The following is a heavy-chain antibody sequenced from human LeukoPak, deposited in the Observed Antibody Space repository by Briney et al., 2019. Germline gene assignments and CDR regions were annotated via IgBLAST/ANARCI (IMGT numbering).Heavy chain of an antibody. Sequence: SETLSLTCAVYGGSFSGYYCSWIRQPPGKGLEWIGEINHSGSTNYNPSLKRRVTTSVDTSKNQFSLKLSSVTAADKAVYYCARVPSGYCSGGSCYLDYWGQGTLVTVSS. CDR2: INHSGST. CDR3: ARVPSGYCSGGSCYLDY. CDR1: GGSFSGYY. J-gene: IGHJ4*02. V-gene: IGHV4-34*01. D-gene: IGHD2-15*01.